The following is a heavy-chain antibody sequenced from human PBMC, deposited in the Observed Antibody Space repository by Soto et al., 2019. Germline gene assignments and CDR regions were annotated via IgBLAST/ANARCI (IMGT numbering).Heavy chain of an antibody. D-gene: IGHD3-22*01. V-gene: IGHV3-23*01. CDR3: AKVYLNYYDSSGYYGY. CDR1: GFTFSSYA. CDR2: ISGSGGST. Sequence: PGGSLRLSCAASGFTFSSYAMSWVRQAPGKGLEWVSAISGSGGSTYYADSVKGRFTISRDNSKNTLYLQMNSLRAEDTAVYYCAKVYLNYYDSSGYYGYWGQGTLVTVS. J-gene: IGHJ4*02.